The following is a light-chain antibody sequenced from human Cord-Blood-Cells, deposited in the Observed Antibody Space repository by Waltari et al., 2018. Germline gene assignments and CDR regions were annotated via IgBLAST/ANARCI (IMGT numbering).Light chain of an antibody. CDR1: QSVSSN. CDR3: QQYNNWPPD. V-gene: IGKV3-15*01. CDR2: GAS. J-gene: IGKJ4*01. Sequence: EIVMTQSPATLSVSPGDRATPSCRASQSVSSNLAWYQQKPGQAPRLLIYGASTRATGIPARFSGSESGTEFTLTISSLQSEDFAVYYCQQYNNWPPDFGGGTKVEIK.